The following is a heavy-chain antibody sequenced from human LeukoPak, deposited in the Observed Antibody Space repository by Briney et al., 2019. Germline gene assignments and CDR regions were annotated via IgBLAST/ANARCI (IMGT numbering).Heavy chain of an antibody. CDR2: IYYSGST. V-gene: IGHV4-59*01. Sequence: SETLSLTCTVSGGSISSYYWSWIRQPPGKGLEWIGYIYYSGSTNYNPSLKSRVTISVDTSKNQFSLKPSSVTAADTAVYYCARSMYGGNSLFDYWGQGTLVTVSS. CDR3: ARSMYGGNSLFDY. D-gene: IGHD4-23*01. J-gene: IGHJ4*02. CDR1: GGSISSYY.